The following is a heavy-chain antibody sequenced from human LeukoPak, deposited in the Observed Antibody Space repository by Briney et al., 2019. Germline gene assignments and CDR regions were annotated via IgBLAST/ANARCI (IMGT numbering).Heavy chain of an antibody. CDR2: VSPKSGNT. CDR3: SRGHPGYASGWPDY. CDR1: GYSFTSHN. D-gene: IGHD6-19*01. Sequence: ASVKVSCKASGYSFTSHNINWVRQATGQGLEWMGWVSPKSGNTAYAQKFQGRANMTRDTSISTAYMELSSLTSEDTAVYYCSRGHPGYASGWPDYWGQGTLVTVSS. V-gene: IGHV1-8*01. J-gene: IGHJ4*02.